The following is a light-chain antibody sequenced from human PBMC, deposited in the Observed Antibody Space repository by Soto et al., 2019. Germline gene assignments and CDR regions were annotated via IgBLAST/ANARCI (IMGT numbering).Light chain of an antibody. CDR3: QQYDKWPYT. CDR2: GAF. V-gene: IGKV3-15*01. CDR1: QSVASN. J-gene: IGKJ2*01. Sequence: EIVLTQSPAPLSVSPGERATLSCRTSQSVASNFAWYQQKPGQAPRLLVYGAFIRAPGFPVRFRVSGSGSEFTLTISSLQSEDGATSYCQQYDKWPYTFGQGTNLEIK.